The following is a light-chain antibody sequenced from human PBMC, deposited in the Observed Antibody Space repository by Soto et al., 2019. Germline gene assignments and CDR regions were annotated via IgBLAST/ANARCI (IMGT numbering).Light chain of an antibody. Sequence: DIPIAPSPFSLSASVGDRGTITCRAGHSISTYLNWFQQKPGKAPKVLIYTSSTLQSGVPSRFSGSGSGTEFTLTISSLQPDDFATYYCQHYNSYGTFGQGTKVDIK. J-gene: IGKJ1*01. CDR3: QHYNSYGT. V-gene: IGKV1-16*01. CDR2: TSS. CDR1: HSISTY.